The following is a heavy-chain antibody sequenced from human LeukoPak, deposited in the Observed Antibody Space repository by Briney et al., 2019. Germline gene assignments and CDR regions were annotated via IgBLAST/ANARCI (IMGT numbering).Heavy chain of an antibody. D-gene: IGHD6-13*01. CDR3: VRGAYSSSWLNFDY. CDR1: GFTFSSYG. V-gene: IGHV3-30*03. J-gene: IGHJ4*02. CDR2: IPYDGSNK. Sequence: GGSLRLSCAASGFTFSSYGMHWVRQAPGKGPEWVALIPYDGSNKYYADSVKGRFTVSRDNSKNTLYLQMNSLRAEDTAVYYCVRGAYSSSWLNFDYWGQGTLVTVSS.